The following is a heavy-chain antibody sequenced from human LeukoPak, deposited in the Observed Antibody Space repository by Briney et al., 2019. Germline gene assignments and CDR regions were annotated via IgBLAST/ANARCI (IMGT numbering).Heavy chain of an antibody. V-gene: IGHV1-46*01. CDR2: INPSGGST. D-gene: IGHD3-10*01. CDR1: GYIFTSYH. Sequence: ASVKVSCKASGYIFTSYHIHWVRQAPGQGLEWMGIINPSGGSTNYAQKFQGRVTMTRDMSTSTVYMELTSLRFEDTAVYYCARDLYSRRMNYYGSGSYFAYWGQGTLVTVSS. J-gene: IGHJ4*02. CDR3: ARDLYSRRMNYYGSGSYFAY.